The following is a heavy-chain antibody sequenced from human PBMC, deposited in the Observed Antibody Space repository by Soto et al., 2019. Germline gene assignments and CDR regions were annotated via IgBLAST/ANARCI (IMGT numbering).Heavy chain of an antibody. Sequence: ASVKVSCKACGYTFTNYHMHWVRQAPGQGLEWMGIINPSGGSTRYAQKFQGRVTMTRDTSTSTVYMELSSLRSEDTAVYYCARQITMVRGGNWFDPWGQG. V-gene: IGHV1-46*03. CDR3: ARQITMVRGGNWFDP. D-gene: IGHD3-10*01. CDR1: GYTFTNYH. J-gene: IGHJ5*02. CDR2: INPSGGST.